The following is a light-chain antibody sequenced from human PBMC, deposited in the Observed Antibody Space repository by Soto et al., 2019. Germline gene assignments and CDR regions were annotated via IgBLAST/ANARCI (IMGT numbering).Light chain of an antibody. CDR2: EVS. CDR1: SSDIGTYNY. V-gene: IGLV2-14*01. Sequence: QSALTQPASVSGSPGQSITISCTGTSSDIGTYNYVSWYQQHPGRAPRLIISEVSNRPSGVSNRFSGSKSGNTASLSISGLQAEDEADYYCCSYAGSYTHVFGTGTKVTVL. CDR3: CSYAGSYTHV. J-gene: IGLJ1*01.